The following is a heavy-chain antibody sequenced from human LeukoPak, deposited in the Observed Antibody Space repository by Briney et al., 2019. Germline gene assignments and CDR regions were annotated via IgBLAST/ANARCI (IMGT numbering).Heavy chain of an antibody. D-gene: IGHD2-8*02. V-gene: IGHV1-18*01. CDR1: GYTFTSCG. CDR2: INAYNGNR. J-gene: IGHJ4*02. CDR3: ARDLVLGAWGAFDY. Sequence: ASVKVSCKASGYTFTSCGISWGRHPPRQGLEWMGWINAYNGNRNYSKQLQGRGTMAKDTSTSTAYMELRRLRSDDTAVYYCARDLVLGAWGAFDYWGQGTLVTVSS.